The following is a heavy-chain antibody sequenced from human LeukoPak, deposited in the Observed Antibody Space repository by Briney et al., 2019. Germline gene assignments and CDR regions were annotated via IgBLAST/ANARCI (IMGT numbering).Heavy chain of an antibody. CDR2: ISFDGSNK. Sequence: GGSLRLSCAASGFTFSRYAMHWVRQAPGKGLEWVAVISFDGSNKYYADSVKGRFTISRDNSKNTLYLQMNSLRAEDTAVYYCARWAAGTTVGYYYGMDVWGQGTTVTVSS. CDR1: GFTFSRYA. D-gene: IGHD6-13*01. J-gene: IGHJ6*02. V-gene: IGHV3-30*04. CDR3: ARWAAGTTVGYYYGMDV.